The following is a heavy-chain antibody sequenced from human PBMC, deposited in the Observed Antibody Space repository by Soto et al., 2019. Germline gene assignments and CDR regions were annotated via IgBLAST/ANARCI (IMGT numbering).Heavy chain of an antibody. CDR3: ARDCSGGNCYSNNYFDY. CDR2: ILHSGIT. D-gene: IGHD2-15*01. Sequence: SSETLSLTCGVFGDSISSINWWTWVRQAPGKGLEWIGEILHSGITIYNPSLKSRVTISIDKSKSQFSLNLNSVTAADTAIYYCARDCSGGNCYSNNYFDYWGQGLLVTVSS. CDR1: GDSISSINW. V-gene: IGHV4-4*02. J-gene: IGHJ4*02.